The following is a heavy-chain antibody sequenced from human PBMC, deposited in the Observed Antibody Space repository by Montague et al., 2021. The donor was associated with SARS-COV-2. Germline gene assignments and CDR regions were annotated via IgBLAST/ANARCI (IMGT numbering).Heavy chain of an antibody. CDR1: GASMSGSY. CDR3: VREGCSSAYAMDY. V-gene: IGHV4-59*01. Sequence: SETLSLTCTVSGASMSGSYWGWVRHPPAKGPEWIGNIYSSGSTPYNPSPKSRVTISVDTSKSQFSLRLTSVTAADTAVYYCVREGCSSAYAMDYWGQGTLVTVSS. D-gene: IGHD3-22*01. CDR2: IYSSGST. J-gene: IGHJ4*02.